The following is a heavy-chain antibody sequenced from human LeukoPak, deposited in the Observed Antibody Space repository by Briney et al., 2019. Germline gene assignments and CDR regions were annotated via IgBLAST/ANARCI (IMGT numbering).Heavy chain of an antibody. D-gene: IGHD1-26*01. CDR3: ARDRSGSYPYYFDY. J-gene: IGHJ4*02. CDR1: GFTFSDYS. Sequence: GGSLRLSCAASGFTFSDYSMNWVRQAPGKGLEWVSSISSRSAYIHYTDSVKGRFNISRDNAENSLYLQMNNLRADDTAVYYCARDRSGSYPYYFDYWGQGTLVTVSS. V-gene: IGHV3-21*01. CDR2: ISSRSAYI.